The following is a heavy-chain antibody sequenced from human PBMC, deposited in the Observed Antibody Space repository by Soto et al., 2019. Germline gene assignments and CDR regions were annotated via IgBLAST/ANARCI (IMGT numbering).Heavy chain of an antibody. D-gene: IGHD6-13*01. J-gene: IGHJ4*02. V-gene: IGHV3-48*01. CDR2: ISSSSSTI. CDR3: AKDRSNSWSFDY. CDR1: GFTFSSYS. Sequence: PGGSLRLSCAASGFTFSSYSMNWVRQAPGKGLEWVSYISSSSSTIYYADSVKGRFTISRDNSGNTLSLQMNSLGAGDTAVYYCAKDRSNSWSFDYWGQGTLVTVSS.